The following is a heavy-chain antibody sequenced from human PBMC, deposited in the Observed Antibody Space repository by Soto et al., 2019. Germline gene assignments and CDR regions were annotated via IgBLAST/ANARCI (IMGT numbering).Heavy chain of an antibody. D-gene: IGHD5-12*01. V-gene: IGHV1-18*01. CDR1: GYTFSRYG. J-gene: IGHJ4*02. Sequence: QVQLVQSGAEVKKPGASVKVSCKASGYTFSRYGISWVRQAPGHGLEWMGWISTYNGNTIYAQKVQDRVTMTTDTSTTTAYMELRSLRSDDTALYYCARGHPQLTYPGYDLGFDYWGQGTLVTVSS. CDR2: ISTYNGNT. CDR3: ARGHPQLTYPGYDLGFDY.